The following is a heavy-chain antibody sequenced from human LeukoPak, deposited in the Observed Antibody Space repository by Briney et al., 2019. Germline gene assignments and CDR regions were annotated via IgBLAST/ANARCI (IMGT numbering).Heavy chain of an antibody. J-gene: IGHJ6*03. CDR1: GFTFSNHA. Sequence: GGSLRLSCAASGFTFSNHAMTWVRQAPGMGLEWFSTFTTGGGATFYADSVRGRFTISRDDSKNTLYLLMDSLRAEDTAIYYCAKDGDGRLGYYYYYMDVWGTGTTVTVSS. CDR2: FTTGGGAT. V-gene: IGHV3-23*01. CDR3: AKDGDGRLGYYYYYMDV. D-gene: IGHD5-24*01.